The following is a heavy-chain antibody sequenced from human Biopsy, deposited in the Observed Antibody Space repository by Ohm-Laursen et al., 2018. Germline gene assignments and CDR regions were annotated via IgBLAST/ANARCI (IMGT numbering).Heavy chain of an antibody. D-gene: IGHD3-16*02. J-gene: IGHJ3*01. CDR2: VYWDNDK. CDR3: AHVVITYGGIIALDAFDV. Sequence: ATQTLTLTCTFSGFSLSSHGVGVGWIRQPPGEALEWLAIVYWDNDKRYSPSPWSRLNIWKDASKNRVVLTLTDMDPVDTATYYCAHVVITYGGIIALDAFDVWGQGSMVIVSS. CDR1: GFSLSSHGVG. V-gene: IGHV2-5*02.